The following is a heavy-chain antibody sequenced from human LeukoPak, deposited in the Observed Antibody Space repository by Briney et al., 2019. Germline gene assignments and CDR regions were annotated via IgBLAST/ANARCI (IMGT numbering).Heavy chain of an antibody. CDR1: GFTFSSYS. D-gene: IGHD3-10*01. J-gene: IGHJ6*03. V-gene: IGHV3-48*01. Sequence: GGSLRLSCAASGFTFSSYSMNWVRQAPGKGLEWVSYISSSSSTIYYADSVKGRFTISRDNAKNSLYLQMNSLRAEDTAVYYCAKDADYYYGSGNYMDVWGKGTTVTISS. CDR3: AKDADYYYGSGNYMDV. CDR2: ISSSSSTI.